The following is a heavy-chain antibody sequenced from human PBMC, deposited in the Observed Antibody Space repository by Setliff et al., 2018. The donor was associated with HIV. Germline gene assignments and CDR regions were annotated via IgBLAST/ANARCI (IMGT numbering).Heavy chain of an antibody. J-gene: IGHJ4*02. CDR2: ISGSGGNT. V-gene: IGHV3-23*01. Sequence: GGFLRLSCAASGFTFSSYAMSWVRQAPGKGLEWVSAISGSGGNTCYTDSVKGRNTISRDDSKSTLYLQLTTLRTEDTGFYFCIREIRDGYPRSSNWGQGTLVTVSS. CDR1: GFTFSSYA. D-gene: IGHD3-10*01. CDR3: IREIRDGYPRSSN.